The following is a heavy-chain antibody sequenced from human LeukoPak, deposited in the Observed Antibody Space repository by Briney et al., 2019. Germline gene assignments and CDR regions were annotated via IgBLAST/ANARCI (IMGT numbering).Heavy chain of an antibody. CDR1: GGSFSGYY. J-gene: IGHJ3*02. D-gene: IGHD3-22*01. V-gene: IGHV4-34*01. CDR2: INHNGST. CDR3: ARAYYYDSSGNDAFDI. Sequence: SETLSLTCAVYGGSFSGYYWSWIRQPPGKGLEWIGEINHNGSTNYNPSLKSRVTISVDTSKNQFSLKLSSVTAADTAVYYCARAYYYDSSGNDAFDIWGQGTMVTVSS.